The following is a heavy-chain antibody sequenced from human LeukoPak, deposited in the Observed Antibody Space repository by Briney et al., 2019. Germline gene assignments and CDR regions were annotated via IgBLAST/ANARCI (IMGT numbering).Heavy chain of an antibody. J-gene: IGHJ4*02. CDR2: IYTSGST. CDR1: GGSISSGSYY. Sequence: SETLSLTCTVSGGSISSGSYYWSWIRQPAGKGLEWIGRIYTSGSTNYNPSLKSRVTMSVDTSKNQFSLKLSSVTAADTAVYYCARGGGGDEHEFDYWGQGTLVTVSS. CDR3: ARGGGGDEHEFDY. V-gene: IGHV4-61*02. D-gene: IGHD2-21*02.